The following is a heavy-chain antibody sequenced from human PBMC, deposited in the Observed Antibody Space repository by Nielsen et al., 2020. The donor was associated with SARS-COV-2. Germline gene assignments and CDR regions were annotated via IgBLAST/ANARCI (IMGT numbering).Heavy chain of an antibody. CDR3: ASSVTVTSEFDY. V-gene: IGHV1-18*01. CDR1: GYTFTSYG. J-gene: IGHJ4*02. D-gene: IGHD4-17*01. Sequence: ASVKVSCKASGYTFTSYGISWVRQAPGQGLEWMGWISAYNGNTNYAQKLQGRVTMTTDTSTSTAYMELRSLRSEDTAVYYCASSVTVTSEFDYWGQGTLVTVSS. CDR2: ISAYNGNT.